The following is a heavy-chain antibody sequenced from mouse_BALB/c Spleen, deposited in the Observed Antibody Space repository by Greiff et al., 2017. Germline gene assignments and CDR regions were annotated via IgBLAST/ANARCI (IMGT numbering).Heavy chain of an antibody. V-gene: IGHV2-4-1*01. CDR1: GFSLTSYG. J-gene: IGHJ4*01. CDR3: ARNCGRYDGYAMDY. D-gene: IGHD2-14*01. Sequence: VKLMESGPGLVQPSQSLSITCTVSGFSLTSYGVHWVRQSPGKGLEWLGVIWSGGSTDYNAAFISRLSISKDNSKSQVFFKMNSMQADDTAIYYCARNCGRYDGYAMDYWGQGTSVTVSS. CDR2: IWSGGST.